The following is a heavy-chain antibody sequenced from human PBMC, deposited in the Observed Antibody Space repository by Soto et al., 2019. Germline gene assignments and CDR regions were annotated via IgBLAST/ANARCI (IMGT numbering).Heavy chain of an antibody. D-gene: IGHD2-15*01. CDR3: AKDWGYCSGGSCPYYGMDV. Sequence: PGGSLRLSCAASGFTFNNYGMHWVRQAPDKGLEWVAVISNDGSEKFYAESMKGRFTISRDNSKYTLYLQMNSLRAEDAAVYYCAKDWGYCSGGSCPYYGMDVWGQGTTVTVSS. CDR2: ISNDGSEK. J-gene: IGHJ6*02. V-gene: IGHV3-30*18. CDR1: GFTFNNYG.